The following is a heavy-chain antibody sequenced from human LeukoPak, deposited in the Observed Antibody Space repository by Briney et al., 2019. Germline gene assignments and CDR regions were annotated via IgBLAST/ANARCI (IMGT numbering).Heavy chain of an antibody. J-gene: IGHJ4*02. V-gene: IGHV4-34*01. CDR1: GGSFSGYY. Sequence: SETLSLTCTVYGGSFSGYYWSWIRQPPGKGLEWIGEINHSGSTNYNPSLKSRVTISVDTSKNQFSLKLSSVTAADTAVYYCARKEYQLLYRRGWYFDYWGQGTLVTVSS. CDR3: ARKEYQLLYRRGWYFDY. CDR2: INHSGST. D-gene: IGHD2-2*02.